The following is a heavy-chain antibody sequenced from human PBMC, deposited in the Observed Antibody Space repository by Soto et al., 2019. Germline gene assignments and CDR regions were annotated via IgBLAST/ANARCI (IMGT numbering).Heavy chain of an antibody. CDR1: RVAFSKFI. CDR3: AKVRYSSPMGYYYGMDV. V-gene: IGHV1-69*01. D-gene: IGHD6-19*01. CDR2: IIPIFGTA. Sequence: QAQLEQSGGEVKKPGSSVKVSCKASRVAFSKFIVTWVRQAPGLGLEWVGGIIPIFGTANYAQKFQGRVTSTEDEYTSTSYMEVNNLRSEDTAVYYCAKVRYSSPMGYYYGMDVWGQGTTVTVSS. J-gene: IGHJ6*02.